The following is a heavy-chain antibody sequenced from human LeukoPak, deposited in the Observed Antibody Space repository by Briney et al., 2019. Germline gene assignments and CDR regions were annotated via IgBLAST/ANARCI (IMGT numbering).Heavy chain of an antibody. Sequence: SETLSLTCSVSGASMRGAGYSWFWIRQFPGKGLEWIGYIYYSGSTAYNPSLKSRVAISLDTSENQFSLNLTSVTAADTAVYFCARDGATGVLDHWGLGTLVTVSS. V-gene: IGHV4-31*03. J-gene: IGHJ4*02. CDR1: GASMRGAGYS. CDR3: ARDGATGVLDH. CDR2: IYYSGST. D-gene: IGHD4/OR15-4a*01.